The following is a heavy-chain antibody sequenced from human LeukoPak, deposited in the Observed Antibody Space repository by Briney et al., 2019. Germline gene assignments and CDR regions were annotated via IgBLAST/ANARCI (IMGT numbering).Heavy chain of an antibody. D-gene: IGHD1-7*01. CDR3: AKDAINGNSIYDAFDI. Sequence: GGSLRLSCAASGFTFSSYSMNWVRQAPGKGLEWVSYISSSSSTIYYADSVKGRFTISRDNSKNTLFLQMNSLRADDTAVYYCAKDAINGNSIYDAFDIWGQGTMVTVSP. V-gene: IGHV3-48*01. CDR2: ISSSSSTI. CDR1: GFTFSSYS. J-gene: IGHJ3*02.